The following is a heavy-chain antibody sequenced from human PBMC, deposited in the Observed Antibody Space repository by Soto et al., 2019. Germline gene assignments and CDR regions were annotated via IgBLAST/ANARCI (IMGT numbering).Heavy chain of an antibody. J-gene: IGHJ4*02. D-gene: IGHD2-21*01. CDR2: ISHTGSP. CDR3: ARQLESTPYVDY. V-gene: IGHV4-39*01. Sequence: LQLQESGPGLVKPSETLSLTCTVSGGSISNSDYFWAWMRQPPGKGLEWVGTISHTGSPRYTPSLKSRVTISVDTSKNQFSLRLPSVTAADTAVFYCARQLESTPYVDYWGRGAMGAVSS. CDR1: GGSISNSDYF.